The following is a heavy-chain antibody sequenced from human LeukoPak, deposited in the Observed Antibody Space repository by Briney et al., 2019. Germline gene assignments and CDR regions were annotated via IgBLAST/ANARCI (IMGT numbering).Heavy chain of an antibody. CDR3: ARPRFLEWLFPWFDP. CDR2: ISYSGST. V-gene: IGHV4-59*08. J-gene: IGHJ5*02. CDR1: GGSISSQY. D-gene: IGHD3-3*01. Sequence: PSETLSLTCTVSGGSISSQYWSWIRQPPGRGLEWIGYISYSGSTKYNPSLKSRVTISVDTSKNQFSLKLNSLTAADTSVYYCARPRFLEWLFPWFDPWGQGILVTVSS.